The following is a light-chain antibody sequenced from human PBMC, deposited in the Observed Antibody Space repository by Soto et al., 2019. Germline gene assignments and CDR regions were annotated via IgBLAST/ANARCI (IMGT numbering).Light chain of an antibody. CDR3: RSSTSSSPLV. J-gene: IGLJ2*01. Sequence: QSALTQPASVSGSPGQSITISCTGTSSDVGGYNYVSWYQQHPGKATKHMIYDVSNRPSGFSNRFSGSKSVNTASLTISGLQSEDEADYYCRSSTSSSPLVFGGGTKLTVL. CDR1: SSDVGGYNY. CDR2: DVS. V-gene: IGLV2-14*01.